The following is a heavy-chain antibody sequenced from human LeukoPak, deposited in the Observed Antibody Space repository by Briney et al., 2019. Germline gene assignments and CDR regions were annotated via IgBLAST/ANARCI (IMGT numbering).Heavy chain of an antibody. CDR1: GDSISSYY. CDR2: IYYSRST. V-gene: IGHV4-39*01. CDR3: ARHKRSSTSCYDY. Sequence: PSETLSLTCIVSGDSISSYYWSWIRQPPGKGLEWIGSIYYSRSTYYNPSLKSRVTISVDTSKNQFSLKLSSVTAADTAVYYCARHKRSSTSCYDYWGQGTLVTVSS. D-gene: IGHD2-2*01. J-gene: IGHJ4*02.